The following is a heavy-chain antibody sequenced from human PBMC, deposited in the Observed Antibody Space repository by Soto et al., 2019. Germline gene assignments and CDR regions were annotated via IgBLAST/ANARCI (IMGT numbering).Heavy chain of an antibody. Sequence: QVQLQESGPGLVKPSETLSLTCTVSGGSITSYYWSWIRQPPGKGLESIGYIHNSGSTSYNPSLQSRVTISADVSKNQFSLDLRSVTAADTAVYYCARRWSGTDYWGHGTLVTVSS. J-gene: IGHJ4*01. D-gene: IGHD3-10*01. CDR3: ARRWSGTDY. CDR1: GGSITSYY. V-gene: IGHV4-59*01. CDR2: IHNSGST.